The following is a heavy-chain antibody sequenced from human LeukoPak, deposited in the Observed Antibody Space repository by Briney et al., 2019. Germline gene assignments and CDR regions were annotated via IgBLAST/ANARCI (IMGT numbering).Heavy chain of an antibody. J-gene: IGHJ4*02. V-gene: IGHV3-21*01. CDR3: ARDGPYYYDSSGYYY. CDR1: GFTFSTYA. D-gene: IGHD3-22*01. Sequence: GGSLRLSCAASGFTFSTYAVNWVRQAPGKGLEWVSSISSSSSYIYYADSVKGRFTISRDNAKNSLYLQMNSLRAEDTAVYYCARDGPYYYDSSGYYYWGQGTLVTVSS. CDR2: ISSSSSYI.